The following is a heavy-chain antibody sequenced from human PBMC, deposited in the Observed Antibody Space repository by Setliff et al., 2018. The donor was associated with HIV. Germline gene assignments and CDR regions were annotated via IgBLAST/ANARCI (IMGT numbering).Heavy chain of an antibody. Sequence: VKVSCKASGYTFSNYGISWVRQAPGQGLEWMGWISAYNDSTHYAQKLQGRVTMTTDTSTNTAYMELRSLRSDDTAVYYCARELPDSSSWVDYWGQGTLVTVSS. CDR2: ISAYNDST. CDR3: ARELPDSSSWVDY. CDR1: GYTFSNYG. J-gene: IGHJ4*02. D-gene: IGHD6-13*01. V-gene: IGHV1-18*01.